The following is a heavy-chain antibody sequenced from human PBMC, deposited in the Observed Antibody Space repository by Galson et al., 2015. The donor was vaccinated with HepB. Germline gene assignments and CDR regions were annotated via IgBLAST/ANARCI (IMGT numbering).Heavy chain of an antibody. J-gene: IGHJ4*02. CDR3: AKDRYCFNIKCPLDY. Sequence: SLRLSCAASGFTLNDYDMSWVRQAPGKGLEWVSGISGSGVTYHADSVKGRFTISRDSSKSTLYLQMNSLRVDDTAVYYCAKDRYCFNIKCPLDYWGQGTLVTVPS. CDR2: ISGSGVT. D-gene: IGHD2-15*01. V-gene: IGHV3-23*01. CDR1: GFTLNDYD.